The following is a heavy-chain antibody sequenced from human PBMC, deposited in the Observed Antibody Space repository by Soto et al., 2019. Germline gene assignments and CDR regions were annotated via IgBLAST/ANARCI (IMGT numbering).Heavy chain of an antibody. Sequence: PSETLSLTCAVSGGSISSSNWWSWARQPPGKGLEWIGEIYHSGSTNYNPSLKSRVTISVDKSKNQFSLKLSSVTAADTAVYYCARGTSGDYVARERWFDPWGQGTLVTVSS. CDR1: GGSISSSNW. D-gene: IGHD4-17*01. CDR2: IYHSGST. CDR3: ARGTSGDYVARERWFDP. J-gene: IGHJ5*02. V-gene: IGHV4-4*02.